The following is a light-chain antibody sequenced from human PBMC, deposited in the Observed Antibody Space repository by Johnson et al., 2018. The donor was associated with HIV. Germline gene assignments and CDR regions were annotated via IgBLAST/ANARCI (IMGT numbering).Light chain of an antibody. CDR2: ENN. J-gene: IGLJ1*01. CDR3: GTWDRGLSAHYG. CDR1: SSNIEENS. Sequence: QSVLTQPPSVSAAPGQKVTISCSGSSSNIEENSVSWYQQLPGAAPKVLIYENNKRPSGIPDRFSGSKSGTSATLGITGLQTGAAADYYWGTWDRGLSAHYGVGTGTKVTVL. V-gene: IGLV1-51*02.